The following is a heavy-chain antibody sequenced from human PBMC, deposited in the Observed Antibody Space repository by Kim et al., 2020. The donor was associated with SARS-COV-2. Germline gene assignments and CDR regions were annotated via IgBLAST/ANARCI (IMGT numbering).Heavy chain of an antibody. CDR3: ARTEQESSGWDSYDY. D-gene: IGHD6-19*01. CDR1: GGSFSGYY. J-gene: IGHJ4*02. Sequence: SETLSLTCAVYGGSFSGYYWSWIRQPPGKGLEWIGEINHSGSTNYNPSLKSRVTISVDTPKNQFSLKLSSVTAADSAVYYCARTEQESSGWDSYDYWGQGTLVTVSS. CDR2: INHSGST. V-gene: IGHV4-34*01.